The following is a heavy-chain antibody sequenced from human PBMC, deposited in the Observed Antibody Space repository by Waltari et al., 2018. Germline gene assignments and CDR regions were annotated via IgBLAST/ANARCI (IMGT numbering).Heavy chain of an antibody. D-gene: IGHD1-26*01. Sequence: QVQLVQSGAEVKKPGASVKVSCKASGYTFTRYGISWVRQAPGQGLEWMGWSSAYNGNTNYAQKLQGRVTMTTDTSTSTAYMELRSLRSDDTAVYYCARHRSLPRGRGSYPLFDYWGQGTLVTVSS. J-gene: IGHJ4*02. CDR1: GYTFTRYG. CDR2: SSAYNGNT. CDR3: ARHRSLPRGRGSYPLFDY. V-gene: IGHV1-18*01.